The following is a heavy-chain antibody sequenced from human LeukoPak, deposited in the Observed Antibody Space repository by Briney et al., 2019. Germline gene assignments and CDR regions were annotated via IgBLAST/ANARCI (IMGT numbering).Heavy chain of an antibody. CDR3: AREYYDFWSGYYKVDYFDY. CDR2: MNPNSGNT. J-gene: IGHJ4*02. V-gene: IGHV1-8*03. Sequence: ASVKVSCKASGGTFSSYDINWVRQATGQGLEWMGWMNPNSGNTGYAQKFQGRVTITRNTSISTAYMELSSLRSEDTAVYYCAREYYDFWSGYYKVDYFDYWGQGTLVTVSS. D-gene: IGHD3-3*01. CDR1: GGTFSSYD.